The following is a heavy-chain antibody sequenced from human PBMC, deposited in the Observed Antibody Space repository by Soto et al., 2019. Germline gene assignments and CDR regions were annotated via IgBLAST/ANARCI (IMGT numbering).Heavy chain of an antibody. D-gene: IGHD2-15*01. J-gene: IGHJ6*02. Sequence: VASVKVSCKASGYTFTSYGISWVRQAPGQGLEWMGWISAYNGNTNYAQKLQGRVTMTTDTSTSTAYMELRSLRSDDTAVYYCARDIPVLVVAAPNYYYYGMDVWGQGTTVTVSS. CDR3: ARDIPVLVVAAPNYYYYGMDV. CDR1: GYTFTSYG. CDR2: ISAYNGNT. V-gene: IGHV1-18*01.